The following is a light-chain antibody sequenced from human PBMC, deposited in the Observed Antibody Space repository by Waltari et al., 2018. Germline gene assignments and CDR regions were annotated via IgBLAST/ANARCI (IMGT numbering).Light chain of an antibody. Sequence: QSVLTPPPSVSGAPGQRVTISCTGSSSNLGADYLLHWNQHLPGMAPKLLIYNKINRPSGVPDRFSGSKSGTSASLAITGLQAEDEGDYHCQSYDRLSASVVFGGGTKLTVL. J-gene: IGLJ2*01. CDR3: QSYDRLSASVV. V-gene: IGLV1-40*01. CDR2: NKI. CDR1: SSNLGADYL.